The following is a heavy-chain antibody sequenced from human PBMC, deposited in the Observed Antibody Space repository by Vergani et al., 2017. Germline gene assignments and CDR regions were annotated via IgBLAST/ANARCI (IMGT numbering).Heavy chain of an antibody. D-gene: IGHD2-2*01. CDR3: ARHVGRGSTSPKARAARLPGYMDV. Sequence: EVQLMQSGAEVTKPGESLKISCKGSGYSFTSYWIGWVRQMPGKCLEWMGIIYPGDSDTRYSPSFQGQVYISADKSTSTAYLQWSSLKESDTAMYYCARHVGRGSTSPKARAARLPGYMDVWGKGTTVTVS. CDR1: GYSFTSYW. V-gene: IGHV5-51*01. J-gene: IGHJ6*03. CDR2: IYPGDSDT.